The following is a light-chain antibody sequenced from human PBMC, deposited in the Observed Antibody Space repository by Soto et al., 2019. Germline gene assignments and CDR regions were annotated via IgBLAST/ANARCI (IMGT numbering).Light chain of an antibody. J-gene: IGLJ2*01. V-gene: IGLV2-14*01. Sequence: QSALTQPASVSGSPGQWITISCTGRINDIGSYDYVSWYQQHPGKAPKLIISEVSNRPSGVSNRFSGSKSGNAASLTISGLQAEDEADYYCTSFARGISILFGGGTKLTVL. CDR1: INDIGSYDY. CDR2: EVS. CDR3: TSFARGISIL.